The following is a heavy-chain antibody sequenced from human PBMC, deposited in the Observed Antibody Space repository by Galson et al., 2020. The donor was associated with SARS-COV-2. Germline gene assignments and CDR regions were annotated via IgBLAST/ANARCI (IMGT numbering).Heavy chain of an antibody. D-gene: IGHD6-19*01. CDR2: IDPSDSYT. J-gene: IGHJ4*02. CDR1: GYSFTSYW. Sequence: HGASLKISCKGSGYSFTSYWISWVRQMPGKGLEWMGRIDPSDSYTNYSPSFQGHVTISADKSISTAYLQWSSLKASDTAMYYCARFNYPVAAIDYWGQGTLVTVSS. CDR3: ARFNYPVAAIDY. V-gene: IGHV5-10-1*01.